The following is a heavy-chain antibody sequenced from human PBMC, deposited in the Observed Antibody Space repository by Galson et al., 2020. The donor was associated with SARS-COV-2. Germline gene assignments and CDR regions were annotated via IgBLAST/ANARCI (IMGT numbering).Heavy chain of an antibody. CDR3: ARGPPLGYSSSPYLYYYYMDV. CDR2: ISYDGSNK. CDR1: GFTFSSYA. J-gene: IGHJ6*03. Sequence: GGSLRLSCAASGFTFSSYAMHWVRQAPGKGLEWVAVISYDGSNKYYADSVKGRFTISRDNSKNTLYLQMNSLRAEDTAVYYCARGPPLGYSSSPYLYYYYMDVWGKGTTVTVSS. V-gene: IGHV3-30*01. D-gene: IGHD6-6*01.